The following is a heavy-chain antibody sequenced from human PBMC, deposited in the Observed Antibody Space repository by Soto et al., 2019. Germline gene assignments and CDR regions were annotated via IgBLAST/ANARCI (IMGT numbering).Heavy chain of an antibody. CDR3: ARGLWFGELFQARYFDY. J-gene: IGHJ4*02. V-gene: IGHV4-34*01. CDR2: INHSGST. CDR1: GGSFSGYY. D-gene: IGHD3-10*01. Sequence: SETLSLTCAVYGGSFSGYYWSWIRQPPGKGLEWIGEINHSGSTNYNPSLKSRVTISVDTSKNQFSLKLSSVTAADTAVYYCARGLWFGELFQARYFDYWGQGPLVT.